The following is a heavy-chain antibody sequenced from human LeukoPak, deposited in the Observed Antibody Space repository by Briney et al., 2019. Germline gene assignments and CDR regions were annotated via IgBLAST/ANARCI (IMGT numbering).Heavy chain of an antibody. V-gene: IGHV4-34*01. J-gene: IGHJ5*02. CDR2: INHSGST. Sequence: PSETLSLTCAVYGGSFSGYYWCWIRQPPGKGLEWIGEINHSGSTNYNPSLKSRVTISVDTSKNQFSLKLSSVTAADTAVYYCARGRQEDIVVVVAAKVFDWFDPWGQGTLVTASS. D-gene: IGHD2-15*01. CDR1: GGSFSGYY. CDR3: ARGRQEDIVVVVAAKVFDWFDP.